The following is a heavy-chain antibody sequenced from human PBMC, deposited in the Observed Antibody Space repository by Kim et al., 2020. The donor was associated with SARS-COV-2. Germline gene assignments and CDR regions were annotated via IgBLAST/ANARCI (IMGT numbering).Heavy chain of an antibody. CDR3: TTKRPGNGGRYSDY. Sequence: AAPVKGRFTISRDDSKTTLYLQMNSLKTEDTAVYYCTTKRPGNGGRYSDYWGQGTLVTVSS. D-gene: IGHD2-8*01. V-gene: IGHV3-15*01. J-gene: IGHJ4*02.